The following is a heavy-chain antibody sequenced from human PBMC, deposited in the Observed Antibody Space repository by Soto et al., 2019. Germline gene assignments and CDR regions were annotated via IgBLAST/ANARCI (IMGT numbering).Heavy chain of an antibody. V-gene: IGHV4-39*01. Sequence: QLQLQESGPGLVKPSETLSLTCTVSGGSISSSSYYWGWIRQPPGKGLEWIGSIYYSGNTYYNPSLKSRVTISVNTSKNQYPQKLSSVAAAETAVYYCGRHPRYCSCGIFYLDAFYLWGQGTIVTVTS. J-gene: IGHJ3*01. D-gene: IGHD2-15*01. CDR1: GGSISSSSYY. CDR2: IYYSGNT. CDR3: GRHPRYCSCGIFYLDAFYL.